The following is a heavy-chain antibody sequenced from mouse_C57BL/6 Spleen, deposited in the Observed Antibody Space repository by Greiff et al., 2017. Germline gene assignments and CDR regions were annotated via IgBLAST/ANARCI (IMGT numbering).Heavy chain of an antibody. J-gene: IGHJ4*01. CDR3: ARGSDGYYFYAMDY. CDR1: GYAFSSYW. CDR2: IYPGDGDT. D-gene: IGHD2-3*01. Sequence: QVQLQQSGAELVKPGASVKISCKASGYAFSSYWMNWVKQRPGKGLEWIGQIYPGDGDTNYNGKFKGKATLTADKSSSTAYMQLSSLTSEASAVYFCARGSDGYYFYAMDYWGQGTSVTVA. V-gene: IGHV1-80*01.